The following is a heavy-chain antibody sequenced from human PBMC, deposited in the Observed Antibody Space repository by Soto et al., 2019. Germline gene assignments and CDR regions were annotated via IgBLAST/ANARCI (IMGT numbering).Heavy chain of an antibody. V-gene: IGHV3-30*03. CDR3: ARDLITMIGFDY. Sequence: AVSLRLSCSASGFTFSKYCMHWVRKAPGKGLEWVALISYDGSTKFYADSVKGRFTISRDNAKNSLYLQMNSLRAEDTAVYYCARDLITMIGFDYWGQGTLVNVSA. CDR1: GFTFSKYC. D-gene: IGHD3-22*01. J-gene: IGHJ4*02. CDR2: ISYDGSTK.